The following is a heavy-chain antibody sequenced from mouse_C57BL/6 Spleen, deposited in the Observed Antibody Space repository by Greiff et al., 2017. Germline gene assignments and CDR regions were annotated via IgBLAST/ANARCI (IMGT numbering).Heavy chain of an antibody. CDR1: GYTFTSYW. CDR2: IDPSDSYT. CDR3: ARGWDEGDY. D-gene: IGHD4-1*01. J-gene: IGHJ2*01. V-gene: IGHV1-69*01. Sequence: QVQLQQPGAELVMPGASVKLSCKASGYTFTSYWMHWVKQRPGQGLEWIGEIDPSDSYTNYNQKFKGKSTLTVDKSSSTAYMQLSSLTSEDSAVYYCARGWDEGDYWGQGTTLTVSS.